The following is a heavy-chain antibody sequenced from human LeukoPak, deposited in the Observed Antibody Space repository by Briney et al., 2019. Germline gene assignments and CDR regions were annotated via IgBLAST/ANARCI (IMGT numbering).Heavy chain of an antibody. CDR1: GGSISSYY. J-gene: IGHJ4*02. V-gene: IGHV4-59*01. CDR2: IYYSGST. D-gene: IGHD6-19*01. Sequence: SETLSLTCTVSGGSISSYYWSWIRQPPGKGLEWIGYIYYSGSTNYNPSLKSRVIISVDTSKNQFSLKLSSVTAADTAVYYCARQIAVAGPGGYWGQGTLVTVSS. CDR3: ARQIAVAGPGGY.